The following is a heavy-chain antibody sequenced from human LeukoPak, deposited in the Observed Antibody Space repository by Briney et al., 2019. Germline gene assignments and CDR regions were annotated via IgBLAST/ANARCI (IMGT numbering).Heavy chain of an antibody. J-gene: IGHJ4*02. CDR1: GFTFSSYA. D-gene: IGHD6-13*01. V-gene: IGHV3-21*06. Sequence: GESLRLSCAASGFTFSSYAMSWVRQAPGKGLEWVSSIFRRNSYIYYSDSVKGRFTISRDDAKNSLYLQMNSLRADDTAMYYCARVSRVAYSSSWYLDYWGQGTLVTVSS. CDR2: IFRRNSYI. CDR3: ARVSRVAYSSSWYLDY.